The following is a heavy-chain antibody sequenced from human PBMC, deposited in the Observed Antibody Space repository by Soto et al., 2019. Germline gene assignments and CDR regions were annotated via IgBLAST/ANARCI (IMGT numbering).Heavy chain of an antibody. J-gene: IGHJ4*02. V-gene: IGHV3-48*03. CDR2: ISSSGSTI. CDR3: VRETIIVNFDY. CDR1: VFTFISYE. D-gene: IGHD3-16*02. Sequence: GWSLRLSCASSVFTFISYEMNWVRQAPGKGLEWVSYISSSGSTIYYADSVKGRFTISRDNAKNSLYLQMNSLRAEDTAVYYCVRETIIVNFDYWGQGTLVTVSS.